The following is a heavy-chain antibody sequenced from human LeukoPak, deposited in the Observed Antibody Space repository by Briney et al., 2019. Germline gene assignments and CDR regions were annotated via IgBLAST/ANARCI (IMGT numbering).Heavy chain of an antibody. CDR1: GGSFSGYY. V-gene: IGHV4-34*01. CDR3: ARGYDSSGYYKWTCSGLFDY. Sequence: NTSETLSLTCAVYGGSFSGYYWSWIRQPPGKGLEWIGEINHSGSTNYNPSLKSRVTISVDTSKNQFSLKLSSVTAADTAVYYCARGYDSSGYYKWTCSGLFDYWGQGTLVTVSS. J-gene: IGHJ4*02. CDR2: INHSGST. D-gene: IGHD3-22*01.